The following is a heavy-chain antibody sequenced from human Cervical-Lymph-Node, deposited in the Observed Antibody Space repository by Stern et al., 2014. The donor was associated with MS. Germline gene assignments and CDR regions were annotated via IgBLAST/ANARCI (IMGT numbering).Heavy chain of an antibody. Sequence: VQLEESGGGVVQPGRSLRLSCAASGFTLSNFGMNWVRQAPGKGLQWVAVMSFVGGNKQYEDSGKGRFSISRNHSNRTLYLPLNSLSPEDTAVYYCMGVGDALHVWGQGTTVIVSS. V-gene: IGHV3-30*03. CDR1: GFTLSNFG. CDR3: MGVGDALHV. J-gene: IGHJ6*02. CDR2: MSFVGGNK.